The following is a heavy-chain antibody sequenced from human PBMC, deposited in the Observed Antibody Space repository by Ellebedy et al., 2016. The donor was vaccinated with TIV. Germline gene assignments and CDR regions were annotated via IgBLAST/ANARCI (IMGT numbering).Heavy chain of an antibody. CDR2: ISHSGSI. V-gene: IGHV4-4*02. Sequence: MPSETLSLTCAVSGGSINSGTWWNWVRQPPGKGLEWIAEISHSGSINHNPSLKSRVTLSVDTSKNQISLKLSSMTAADTAVYYCARSSGWYFFDYWGQGTLVTVSS. D-gene: IGHD3-10*01. J-gene: IGHJ4*02. CDR1: GGSINSGTW. CDR3: ARSSGWYFFDY.